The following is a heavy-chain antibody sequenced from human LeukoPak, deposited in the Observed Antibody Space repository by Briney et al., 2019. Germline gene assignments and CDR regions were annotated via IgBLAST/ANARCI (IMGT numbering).Heavy chain of an antibody. D-gene: IGHD5-18*01. CDR1: GGSISSYY. Sequence: SETLSLTCTVSGGSISSYYWSWIRQPPGKGLEWIGYIYYSGSTNYNPSLKSRVTISVDTSKNQFSLKLSSVTAADTAVYYCARSRGYSYGYGYYFDYWGQETLVTVSS. J-gene: IGHJ4*02. CDR2: IYYSGST. CDR3: ARSRGYSYGYGYYFDY. V-gene: IGHV4-59*08.